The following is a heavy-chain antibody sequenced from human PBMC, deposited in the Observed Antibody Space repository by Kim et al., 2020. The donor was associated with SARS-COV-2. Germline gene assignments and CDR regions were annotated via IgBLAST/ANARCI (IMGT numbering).Heavy chain of an antibody. Sequence: GESLKISCKGSGYSFTSYWISWVRQMPGKGLEWMGRIDPSDSYTNYSPSFQGHVTISADKSISTAYLQWSSLKASDTAMYYCARRNYGENYYYYYGMDVWGQGTTVTVSS. CDR1: GYSFTSYW. CDR2: IDPSDSYT. J-gene: IGHJ6*02. CDR3: ARRNYGENYYYYYGMDV. D-gene: IGHD1-7*01. V-gene: IGHV5-10-1*01.